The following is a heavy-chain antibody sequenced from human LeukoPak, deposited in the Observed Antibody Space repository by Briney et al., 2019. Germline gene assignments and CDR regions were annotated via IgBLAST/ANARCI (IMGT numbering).Heavy chain of an antibody. V-gene: IGHV3-53*01. D-gene: IGHD1-7*01. J-gene: IGHJ4*02. CDR3: AKGSNWNYLYYFDY. CDR2: IYSGGST. Sequence: GGSLRLSCAASGFTVSSNYMSWVRQAPGKGLEWVSVIYSGGSTYYADSVKGRFTISRDNSKNMLYLQMNSLRAEDTAVYYCAKGSNWNYLYYFDYWGQGTLVTVSS. CDR1: GFTVSSNY.